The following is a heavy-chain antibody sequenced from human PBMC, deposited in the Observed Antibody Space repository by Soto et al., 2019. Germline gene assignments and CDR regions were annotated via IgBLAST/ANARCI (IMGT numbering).Heavy chain of an antibody. CDR3: ATTNRITGYYYYYYGMDI. CDR1: GGTFSSYA. D-gene: IGHD3-16*01. Sequence: SVKVSCKASGGTFSSYAVSWVRQAPGQGLEWMGGITPIFGTANYAQKFQGRVTITADESTSTAYMELSSLRSEDTAVYYCATTNRITGYYYYYYGMDIWGQGTTVTVSS. V-gene: IGHV1-69*13. J-gene: IGHJ6*02. CDR2: ITPIFGTA.